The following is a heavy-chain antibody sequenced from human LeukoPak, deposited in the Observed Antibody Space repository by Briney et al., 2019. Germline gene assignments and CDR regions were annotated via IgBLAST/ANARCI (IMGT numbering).Heavy chain of an antibody. D-gene: IGHD6-13*01. J-gene: IGHJ3*02. Sequence: ASVKVSCKASGYTFTNYYIHWVRQAPGQGLEWMGIINTSGGSTTYAQKCQGRVTMGRDTSTSTVYRELSSLILEDTAVYYCARPTQQQLVLDAFDIWGQGRMVTVSS. CDR3: ARPTQQQLVLDAFDI. CDR1: GYTFTNYY. V-gene: IGHV1-46*01. CDR2: INTSGGST.